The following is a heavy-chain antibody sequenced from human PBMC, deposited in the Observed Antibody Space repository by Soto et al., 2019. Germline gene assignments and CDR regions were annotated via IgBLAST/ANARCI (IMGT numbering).Heavy chain of an antibody. Sequence: QVQLVQSGAELKKPGASVKVSCKASGYTFSNYDMNWVRQATGQGPEWIGWVNPNNGDTGYAQKLQGPVTLTTDISTTTAYMELTSLRSEDTAIYYCAKVARKGSAIDFDYWGQGTLITVSS. CDR3: AKVARKGSAIDFDY. V-gene: IGHV1-8*01. CDR1: GYTFSNYD. D-gene: IGHD3-10*01. CDR2: VNPNNGDT. J-gene: IGHJ4*02.